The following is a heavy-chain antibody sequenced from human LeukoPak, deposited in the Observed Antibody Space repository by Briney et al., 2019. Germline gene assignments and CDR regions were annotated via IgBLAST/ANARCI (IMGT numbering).Heavy chain of an antibody. Sequence: GGSLRLSCAASGFTFSNHAMSWVRQAPGKGLEWVGRIKTKTDDGTTDYVAPVKGRFTISRDDSKNTLYLQMDSLKTEDTAVYYCTTDPAYSSRRSRYYFDYWGQGTLVTVSS. J-gene: IGHJ4*02. D-gene: IGHD6-13*01. CDR3: TTDPAYSSRRSRYYFDY. CDR1: GFTFSNHA. CDR2: IKTKTDDGTT. V-gene: IGHV3-15*01.